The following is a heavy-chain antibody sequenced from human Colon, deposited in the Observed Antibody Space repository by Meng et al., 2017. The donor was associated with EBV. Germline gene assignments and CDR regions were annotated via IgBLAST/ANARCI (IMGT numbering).Heavy chain of an antibody. Sequence: QLVVSVGPVVAPGACPRLPCVGPGYIFSRYWMHCVRQEPGMGLGWVSRLNEDGATKTYAECVRGRFTISRDNAKNTLYLQMNSLRAEDTAVYYCSRDLVGSDDSWGQGTLVTVSS. V-gene: IGHV3-74*01. CDR2: LNEDGATK. CDR1: GYIFSRYW. D-gene: IGHD2-8*02. J-gene: IGHJ5*01. CDR3: SRDLVGSDDS.